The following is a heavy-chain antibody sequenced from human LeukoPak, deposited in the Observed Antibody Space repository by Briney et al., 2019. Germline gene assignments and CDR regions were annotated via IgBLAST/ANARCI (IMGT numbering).Heavy chain of an antibody. J-gene: IGHJ4*02. CDR3: ASTSGSDDY. CDR2: INHSRST. Sequence: SETLSLTCAVYGGSFSNYYWSWVRQPPGQGLEWIGEINHSRSTNYNPPLKSRVTISVDTSKNQFSLKLSSVTAADTAVYYCASTSGSDDYWGQGTLVTVSS. V-gene: IGHV4-34*01. CDR1: GGSFSNYY. D-gene: IGHD1-26*01.